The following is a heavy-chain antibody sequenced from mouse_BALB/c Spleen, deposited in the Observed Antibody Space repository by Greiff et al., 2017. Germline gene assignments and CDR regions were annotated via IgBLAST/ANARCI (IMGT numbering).Heavy chain of an antibody. D-gene: IGHD1-1*01. CDR3: ARPYYYGSSSFAY. Sequence: DVHLVESGGGLVKPGGSLKLSCAASGFTFSSYAMSWVRQTPEKRLEWVASISSGGSTYYPDSVKGRFTISRDNARNILYLQMSSLRSEDTAMYYCARPYYYGSSSFAYWGQGTLVTVSA. V-gene: IGHV5-6-5*01. J-gene: IGHJ3*01. CDR1: GFTFSSYA. CDR2: ISSGGST.